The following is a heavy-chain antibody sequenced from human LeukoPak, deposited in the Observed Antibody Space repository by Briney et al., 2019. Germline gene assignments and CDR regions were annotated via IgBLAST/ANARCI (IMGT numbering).Heavy chain of an antibody. CDR1: GFTFSSYS. CDR3: ARGGRSSGGYLYNFDY. D-gene: IGHD1-26*01. Sequence: GGSLRLSCAASGFTFSSYSMNWVRQAPGKGLEWVSSISSSSSYIYYADSVKGRFTISRDNAKNSLYLQMNSLRAEDTAVYYCARGGRSSGGYLYNFDYWGQGTLVTVSS. V-gene: IGHV3-21*04. CDR2: ISSSSSYI. J-gene: IGHJ4*02.